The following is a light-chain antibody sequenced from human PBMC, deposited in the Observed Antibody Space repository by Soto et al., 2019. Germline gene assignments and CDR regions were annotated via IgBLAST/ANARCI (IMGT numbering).Light chain of an antibody. CDR3: QQSYSTPPYT. V-gene: IGKV1-39*01. Sequence: DIQMTQSPSSLSASVGDRVTITCRARQSISSYLNWYQQKPGKDPKLLIYAASSLQSGVPSRFSGSGSGTDFTLTISSLQPEDFATYYCQQSYSTPPYTCGQGTKLEIK. J-gene: IGKJ2*01. CDR2: AAS. CDR1: QSISSY.